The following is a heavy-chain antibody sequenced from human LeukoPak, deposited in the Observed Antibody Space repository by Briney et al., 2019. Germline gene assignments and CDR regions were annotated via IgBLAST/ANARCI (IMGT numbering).Heavy chain of an antibody. Sequence: SVKVSCKASGGTFSSYAISWVRQAPGQGLEWMGGIIPIFGTANYAQKFQGRVTITTDESTSTAYMELSSLRSEDTAVYYCASCSSTSCLIAHYYMDVWGKGTTVTVSS. V-gene: IGHV1-69*05. D-gene: IGHD2-2*01. J-gene: IGHJ6*03. CDR3: ASCSSTSCLIAHYYMDV. CDR1: GGTFSSYA. CDR2: IIPIFGTA.